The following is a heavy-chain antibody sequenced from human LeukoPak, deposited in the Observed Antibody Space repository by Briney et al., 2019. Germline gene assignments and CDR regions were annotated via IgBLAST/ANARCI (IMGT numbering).Heavy chain of an antibody. CDR3: ARDRGGGYYGMDV. D-gene: IGHD2-15*01. J-gene: IGHJ6*02. V-gene: IGHV1-2*04. CDR2: ISHNSGGT. Sequence: ASVKVSCKASGYTFTGYYMHWVRQAPGQGLEWMGWISHNSGGTNYAQKFQGWVTMTRDTSISTAYMELSRLRSDDTAVYYCARDRGGGYYGMDVWGQGTTVTVSS. CDR1: GYTFTGYY.